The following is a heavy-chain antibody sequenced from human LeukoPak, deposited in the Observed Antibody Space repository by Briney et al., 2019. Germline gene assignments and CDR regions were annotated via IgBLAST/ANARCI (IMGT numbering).Heavy chain of an antibody. CDR1: GLTFDDYG. V-gene: IGHV3-20*04. J-gene: IGHJ4*02. CDR3: ARNSGANVYTYSFQY. CDR2: INWNGGTT. Sequence: GGSLRLSCVASGLTFDDYGMSWVRHAPGKGLEWVSGINWNGGTTTYADSVKGRFTISRDNAKNSLYLQMNSLRVEDTAFYYCARNSGANVYTYSFQYWGRGTLVTVSS. D-gene: IGHD1-26*01.